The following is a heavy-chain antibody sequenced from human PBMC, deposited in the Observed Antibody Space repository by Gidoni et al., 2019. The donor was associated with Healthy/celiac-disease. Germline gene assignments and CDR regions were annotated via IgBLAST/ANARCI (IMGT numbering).Heavy chain of an antibody. CDR3: TTDPTPTGDNYYYYMDV. V-gene: IGHV3-15*01. CDR2: IKSKTDGGTT. Sequence: EVQLVESGGGLVKPGGSLRLSCAASGFTFSNAWMSWVRQAPGKGLEWVGRIKSKTDGGTTDYAAPVKGRFTISRDDSKNTLYLQMNSLKTEDTAVYYCTTDPTPTGDNYYYYMDVWGKGTTVTVSS. J-gene: IGHJ6*03. D-gene: IGHD7-27*01. CDR1: GFTFSNAW.